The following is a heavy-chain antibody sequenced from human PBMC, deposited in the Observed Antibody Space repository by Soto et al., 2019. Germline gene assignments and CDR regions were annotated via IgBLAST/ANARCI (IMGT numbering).Heavy chain of an antibody. CDR1: GYSFTSYW. D-gene: IGHD2-15*01. CDR2: IYPGDSDT. Sequence: PGESLKISCKGSGYSFTSYWIGWVRQMPGKGLEWMGIIYPGDSDTRYSPSFQGQVTISADKSISTAYLQWSSLKAPDTAMYYCARLPDCSGGSCYPSDAFDIWGQGTMVTVSS. CDR3: ARLPDCSGGSCYPSDAFDI. J-gene: IGHJ3*02. V-gene: IGHV5-51*01.